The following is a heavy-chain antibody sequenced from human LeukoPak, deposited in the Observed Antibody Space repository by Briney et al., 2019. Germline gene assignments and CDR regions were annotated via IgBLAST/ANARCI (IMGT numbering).Heavy chain of an antibody. CDR1: GLSLSNAW. CDR3: AIFYYYGLY. D-gene: IGHD3-10*01. J-gene: IGHJ4*02. CDR2: IKTKADNGTT. V-gene: IGHV3-15*01. Sequence: GGSLRLSCAASGLSLSNAWMSWVRQAPGKGLEWVGRIKTKADNGTTEYAAPVKGRFTMSRDDSRNTLSQQMDSLKTEDTAVYFCAIFYYYGLYWGQGTLVTVSS.